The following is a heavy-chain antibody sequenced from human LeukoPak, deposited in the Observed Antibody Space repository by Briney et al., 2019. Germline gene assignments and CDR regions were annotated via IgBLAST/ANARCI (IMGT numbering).Heavy chain of an antibody. CDR1: GFTFSSYS. CDR2: ISSSSSTI. D-gene: IGHD3/OR15-3a*01. Sequence: GGSLRLSCAASGFTFSSYSMNWVRQAPGKGLEWVSYISSSSSTISYADSVKGRFTVSRDNAKSSLYLQMNSLRAEDTVVYYCARDVDRNYYYMDVWGKGTTVTVSS. J-gene: IGHJ6*03. V-gene: IGHV3-48*04. CDR3: ARDVDRNYYYMDV.